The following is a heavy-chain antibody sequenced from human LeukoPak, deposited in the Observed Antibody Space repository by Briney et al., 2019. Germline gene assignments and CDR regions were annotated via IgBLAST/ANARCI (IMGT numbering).Heavy chain of an antibody. CDR3: ASTRYSSSSPLSDFDY. CDR1: GFTFSSYA. D-gene: IGHD6-6*01. CDR2: ISVDGSSN. J-gene: IGHJ4*02. Sequence: GGSLRLSCAASGFTFSSYALHLVRQAPGKGLEWVAVISVDGSSNYYADSVKGRFTISRDNSKNTLYLQVSSLRAEDTAVYYCASTRYSSSSPLSDFDYWGQGTLVTVSS. V-gene: IGHV3-30*04.